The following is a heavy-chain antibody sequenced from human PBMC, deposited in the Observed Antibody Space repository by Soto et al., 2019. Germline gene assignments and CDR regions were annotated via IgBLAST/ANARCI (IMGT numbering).Heavy chain of an antibody. CDR3: ARDELYYYDSSGPRAFDI. D-gene: IGHD3-22*01. J-gene: IGHJ3*02. CDR1: GYTFTSYY. CDR2: INPSGGST. V-gene: IGHV1-46*01. Sequence: ASVKVSCKASGYTFTSYYMHWVRQAPGQGLEWMGIINPSGGSTSYAQKFQGRVTMTRDTSTSTVYMELSSLRSEDTAVYYCARDELYYYDSSGPRAFDIWGQGTMVTVSS.